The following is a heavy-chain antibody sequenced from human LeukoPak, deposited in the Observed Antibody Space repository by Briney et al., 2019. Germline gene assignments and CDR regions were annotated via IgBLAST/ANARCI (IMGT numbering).Heavy chain of an antibody. CDR2: ISGDGGST. J-gene: IGHJ4*02. V-gene: IGHV3-43*02. Sequence: GGSLRLSCAASGFTFDDYAMHWVRQAPGKGVEWVSLISGDGGSTYYADSLKGRFTISRDNSKNSLYLQMNSLRTEDTALSYCAKLDYYGSGSYLPPFDYWGQGTLVTVSS. CDR3: AKLDYYGSGSYLPPFDY. CDR1: GFTFDDYA. D-gene: IGHD3-10*01.